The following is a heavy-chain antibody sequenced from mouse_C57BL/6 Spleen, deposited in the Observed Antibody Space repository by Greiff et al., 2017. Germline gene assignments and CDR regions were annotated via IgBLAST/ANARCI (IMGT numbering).Heavy chain of an antibody. CDR3: ARSPAQATGFAY. V-gene: IGHV1-58*01. CDR1: GYTFTSYG. J-gene: IGHJ3*01. D-gene: IGHD3-2*02. Sequence: VQLQQSGAELVRPGSSVKMSCKTSGYTFTSYGINWVKQRPGQGLEWIGYIYLGNGYTEYNEKFKGKATLTSDTSSSTAYMQLSSLTSEDSAIYFCARSPAQATGFAYWGQGTLVTVSA. CDR2: IYLGNGYT.